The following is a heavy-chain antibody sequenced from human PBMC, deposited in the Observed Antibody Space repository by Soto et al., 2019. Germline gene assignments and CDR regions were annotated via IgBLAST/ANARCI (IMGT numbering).Heavy chain of an antibody. CDR3: ASRPGGYYGSWSYYTPYYYYGMDV. D-gene: IGHD3-10*01. J-gene: IGHJ6*02. V-gene: IGHV1-69*01. CDR2: IIPIFGTT. CDR1: GGTFSSYA. Sequence: QVQLVQSGAEVKKPGSSVKVSCKASGGTFSSYAISWVRQAPGQGLEWMGGIIPIFGTTNYAQKFQGRVTITADESTSTAYMELTSLRSEDTAVYYCASRPGGYYGSWSYYTPYYYYGMDVWGQGTTVTVSS.